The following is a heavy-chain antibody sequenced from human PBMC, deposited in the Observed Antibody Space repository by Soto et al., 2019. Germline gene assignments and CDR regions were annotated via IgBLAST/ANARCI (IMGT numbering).Heavy chain of an antibody. Sequence: EVQLVESGGGLVQPGGSLRLSCAASGFTFSSYEMNWVRQAPGKGLEWVSYISSSGSTIYYADSVKGRFTISRDNAKNSLYLQMNSLRAEDTAFYYCARDQRQLVVGNYYYYYYGMDVWGQGTTVTVSS. V-gene: IGHV3-48*03. CDR3: ARDQRQLVVGNYYYYYYGMDV. D-gene: IGHD6-13*01. CDR2: ISSSGSTI. CDR1: GFTFSSYE. J-gene: IGHJ6*02.